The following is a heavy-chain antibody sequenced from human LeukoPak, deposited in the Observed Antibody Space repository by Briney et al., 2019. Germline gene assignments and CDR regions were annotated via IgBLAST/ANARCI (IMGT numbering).Heavy chain of an antibody. CDR3: ARAVATYYGSGSYYFDY. D-gene: IGHD3-10*01. V-gene: IGHV4-31*03. CDR1: GGSISSAAYY. J-gene: IGHJ4*02. Sequence: RASETLSLTCTVSGGSISSAAYYWTWIRQHPGKGLEWIGYIYYSGRTYYNPSLKSRAAISVDTSENQFSLKLTSLTAADTAVYYCARAVATYYGSGSYYFDYWGQGTLVTVSS. CDR2: IYYSGRT.